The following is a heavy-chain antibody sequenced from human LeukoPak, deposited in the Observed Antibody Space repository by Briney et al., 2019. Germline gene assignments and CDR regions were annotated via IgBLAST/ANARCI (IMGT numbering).Heavy chain of an antibody. V-gene: IGHV1-46*01. CDR2: INPSGGST. CDR1: GYTFTSYY. D-gene: IGHD6-19*01. Sequence: ASVKVSCKASGYTFTSYYMHWVRQAPGQGLEWMGIINPSGGSTSYAQKFQGRVNMNRDMSTRTVYMELSSLRSEDTAVYYCARATTGIAVAGSPFGYWGQGTLVTVSS. CDR3: ARATTGIAVAGSPFGY. J-gene: IGHJ4*02.